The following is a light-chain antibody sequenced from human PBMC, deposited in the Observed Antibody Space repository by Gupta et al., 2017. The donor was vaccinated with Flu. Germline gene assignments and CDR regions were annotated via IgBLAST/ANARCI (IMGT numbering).Light chain of an antibody. Sequence: VGDRVTITCRASQSIDTWLAWYQQKPGKAPKLLIYKASSLESGVPSRFSGSGSETEFTLTISSLQPDDSATYYCQQYNSYRAFGQGTKVEIK. V-gene: IGKV1-5*03. CDR1: QSIDTW. J-gene: IGKJ1*01. CDR3: QQYNSYRA. CDR2: KAS.